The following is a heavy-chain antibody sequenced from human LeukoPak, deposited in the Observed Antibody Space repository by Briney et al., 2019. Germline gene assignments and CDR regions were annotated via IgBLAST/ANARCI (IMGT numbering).Heavy chain of an antibody. D-gene: IGHD1-26*01. CDR2: IIPIFGTA. CDR1: GGTFSSYA. J-gene: IGHJ5*02. CDR3: ATAFLLGATPPS. Sequence: EASVKVSCKASGGTFSSYAISWVRQAPGQGLEWMGGIIPIFGTANYAQKFQGRVTITADESTSTAYMELSSLRSEDTAVYYCATAFLLGATPPSWGQGTLVTVSS. V-gene: IGHV1-69*13.